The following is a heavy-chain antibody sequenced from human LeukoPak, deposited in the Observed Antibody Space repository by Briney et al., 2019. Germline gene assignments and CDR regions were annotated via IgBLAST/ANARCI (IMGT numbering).Heavy chain of an antibody. D-gene: IGHD3-10*01. CDR3: ARGLAPSITMVRGVSYYYYMDV. V-gene: IGHV4-34*01. CDR1: GGSFSGYY. CDR2: INHSGST. J-gene: IGHJ6*03. Sequence: PSETLSLTCAVYGGSFSGYYWSWIRQPPGKGLEWIGEINHSGSTNYNPSLKSRVTISVDTSKNQFSLKLSSVTAADTAVYYCARGLAPSITMVRGVSYYYYMDVWGKGTTVTVSS.